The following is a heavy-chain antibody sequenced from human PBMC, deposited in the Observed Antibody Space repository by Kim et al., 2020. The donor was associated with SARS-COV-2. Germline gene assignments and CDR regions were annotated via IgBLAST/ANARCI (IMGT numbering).Heavy chain of an antibody. D-gene: IGHD3-22*01. CDR2: INHSGST. CDR3: ARMSSGYYSGY. Sequence: SQTLSLTCAVYGGSFSGYYWSWIRQPPGKGLEWIGEINHSGSTNYNPSLKSRVTISVDTSKNQFSLKLSSVTAADTAVYYCARMSSGYYSGYWGQGTLVT. V-gene: IGHV4-34*01. J-gene: IGHJ4*02. CDR1: GGSFSGYY.